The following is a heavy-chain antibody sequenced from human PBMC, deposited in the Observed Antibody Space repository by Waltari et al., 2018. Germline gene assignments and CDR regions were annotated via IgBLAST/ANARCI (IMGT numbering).Heavy chain of an antibody. D-gene: IGHD2-21*01. Sequence: QVQLQESGPGLVKPSQTLSLTCTVSGGSFSGYYWSWIRQPPGKGLEWIGEINHSGSTNDNPSLKSRGTISVDTSKNQFSLKLSSVTAADTAVYYCARGRSRPPVSLVNAFDIWGQGTMVTVSS. CDR1: GGSFSGYY. CDR2: INHSGST. V-gene: IGHV4-34*09. J-gene: IGHJ3*02. CDR3: ARGRSRPPVSLVNAFDI.